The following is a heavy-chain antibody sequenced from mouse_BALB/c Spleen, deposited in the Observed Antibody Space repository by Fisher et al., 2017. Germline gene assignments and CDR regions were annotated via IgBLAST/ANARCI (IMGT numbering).Heavy chain of an antibody. Sequence: KFKGKATLTVDKSSSTAYMELLSLTSEDSAVYYCARHYAMDYWGQGTSVTVSS. J-gene: IGHJ4*01. CDR3: ARHYAMDY. V-gene: IGHV1-26*01.